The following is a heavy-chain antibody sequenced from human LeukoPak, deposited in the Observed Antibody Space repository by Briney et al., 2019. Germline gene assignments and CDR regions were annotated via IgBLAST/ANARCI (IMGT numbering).Heavy chain of an antibody. D-gene: IGHD2/OR15-2a*01. J-gene: IGHJ4*02. CDR3: ARGIDEGYFDY. CDR2: IYYGGST. V-gene: IGHV4-59*01. CDR1: GGSISSYY. Sequence: PSETLSLTCTVSGGSISSYYWSWIRQPPGKGLEWIGYIYYGGSTNYNPSLKCRVTISVDTSKNQFSLKLSSVTAADTAVYYWARGIDEGYFDYWGQGTLVTVSS.